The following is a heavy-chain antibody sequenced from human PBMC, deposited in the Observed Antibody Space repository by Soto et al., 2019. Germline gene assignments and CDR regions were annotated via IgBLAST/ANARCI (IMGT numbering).Heavy chain of an antibody. CDR3: ARGYCSSTSCYFDY. Sequence: SETLSLTCTVSGGSISSYYWSWIRQPPGKGLEWIGYIYYSGSTNYNPSLKSRVTISVDTSKNQFSLKLSSVTAADTAVYYCARGYCSSTSCYFDYWGQGTLVTVSS. V-gene: IGHV4-59*08. D-gene: IGHD2-2*01. J-gene: IGHJ4*02. CDR1: GGSISSYY. CDR2: IYYSGST.